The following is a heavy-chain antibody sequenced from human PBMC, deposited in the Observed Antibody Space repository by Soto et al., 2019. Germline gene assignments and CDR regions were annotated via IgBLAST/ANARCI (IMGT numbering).Heavy chain of an antibody. CDR1: GFTFSSYS. J-gene: IGHJ4*02. V-gene: IGHV3-23*01. CDR3: AKPGQVNARPRFDY. D-gene: IGHD2-21*01. CDR2: ISGSGGST. Sequence: GGSLRLSCAASGFTFSSYSMSWVRQAPGKGLEWVSAISGSGGSTYYIESVKGRFTISRDNSRNTLYLQMNSLRPDDTAVYYCAKPGQVNARPRFDYWGQGALVTVSS.